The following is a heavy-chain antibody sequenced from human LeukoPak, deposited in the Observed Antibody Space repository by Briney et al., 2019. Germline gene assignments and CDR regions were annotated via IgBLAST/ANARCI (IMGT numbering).Heavy chain of an antibody. CDR1: GFTFSSYS. V-gene: IGHV4-34*01. D-gene: IGHD6-19*01. CDR3: ARGQQWLELWYDY. Sequence: PGGSLRLSCAASGFTFSSYSMNWVRQPPGKGLEWIGEINHSGSTNYNPSLKSRVTISVDTSKNQFSLKLSSVTAADTAVYYCARGQQWLELWYDYWGQGTLVTVSS. J-gene: IGHJ4*02. CDR2: INHSGST.